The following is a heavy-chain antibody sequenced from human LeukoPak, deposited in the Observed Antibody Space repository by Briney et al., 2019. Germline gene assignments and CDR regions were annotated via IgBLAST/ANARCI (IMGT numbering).Heavy chain of an antibody. Sequence: GGSLRPSCAASGFTVSSNYMSWVRQAPGKGLEWVSVIYSGGSTYYADSVKGRFTISRDNSKNTLYLQMNSLRAEDTAVYYCASGTYYYDTLHRDYWGQGTLVTVSS. V-gene: IGHV3-66*01. J-gene: IGHJ4*02. CDR2: IYSGGST. CDR1: GFTVSSNY. CDR3: ASGTYYYDTLHRDY. D-gene: IGHD3-22*01.